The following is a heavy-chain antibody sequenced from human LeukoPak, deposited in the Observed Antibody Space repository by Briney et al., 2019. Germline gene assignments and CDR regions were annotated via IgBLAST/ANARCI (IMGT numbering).Heavy chain of an antibody. V-gene: IGHV3-11*04. D-gene: IGHD2-2*01. Sequence: GGSLRLSCAASGFTVSDYYMSWIRQAPGKGLEWDSHISSSGSTIYYADSVKGRFTISRDNARNSLYLQMNSLRAEDTAVYYCARDEVDCSSTSCYRYYYYYYMDVWGKGTTVTVSS. CDR3: ARDEVDCSSTSCYRYYYYYYMDV. CDR2: ISSSGSTI. CDR1: GFTVSDYY. J-gene: IGHJ6*03.